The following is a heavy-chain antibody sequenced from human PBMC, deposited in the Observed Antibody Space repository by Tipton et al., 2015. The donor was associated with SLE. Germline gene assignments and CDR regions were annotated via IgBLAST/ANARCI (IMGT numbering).Heavy chain of an antibody. CDR3: ARYSLTNWHLDL. J-gene: IGHJ2*01. CDR2: IYYSGGT. D-gene: IGHD2-15*01. CDR1: GGSMSTYY. Sequence: LRLSCPVSGGSMSTYYWSWIRLPPGKGLEWIGYIYYSGGTSYNPSLNSRVTISVDTSRNQFSLKLTSVTAADSAVYYCARYSLTNWHLDLWGRGTLVTVSS. V-gene: IGHV4-59*01.